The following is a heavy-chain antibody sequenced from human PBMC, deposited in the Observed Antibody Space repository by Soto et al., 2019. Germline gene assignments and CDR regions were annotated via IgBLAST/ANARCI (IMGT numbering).Heavy chain of an antibody. CDR2: IYYSGST. CDR1: GGSISSSSYY. J-gene: IGHJ4*02. V-gene: IGHV4-39*02. Sequence: SETLSLTCTVSGGSISSSSYYWGWIRQPPGKGLEWIGSIYYSGSTYYNPSLKSRVTISVDTSKNQFSLKLSSVTAADTAVYYCARDPGHDDNEYYTFDYWGQGTLVTVSS. CDR3: ARDPGHDDNEYYTFDY. D-gene: IGHD3-3*01.